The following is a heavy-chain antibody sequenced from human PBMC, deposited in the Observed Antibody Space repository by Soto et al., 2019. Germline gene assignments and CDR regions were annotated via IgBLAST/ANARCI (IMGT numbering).Heavy chain of an antibody. J-gene: IGHJ6*02. D-gene: IGHD3-3*02. V-gene: IGHV4-4*07. Sequence: SETLSLTCSVPCGAISSYYWSWVRQPAGKGLEWIGRVFSSGSTNYNASLKSRVTMSIDTSKNEVSLTLRSVTAADTAVYYCARVAFSYFGMDVWGPGTTVTVSS. CDR3: ARVAFSYFGMDV. CDR2: VFSSGST. CDR1: CGAISSYY.